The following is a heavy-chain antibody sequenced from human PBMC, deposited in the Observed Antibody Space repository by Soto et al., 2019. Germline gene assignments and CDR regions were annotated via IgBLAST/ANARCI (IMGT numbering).Heavy chain of an antibody. V-gene: IGHV3-30-3*01. CDR1: GLTFSSYA. Sequence: QVQLVESGGGVVQPGRSLRLSCAAYGLTFSSYAMHWVRQAPGKGLAWVAAISYDGSNKYYADSVKGRFTISRDNSKNTLYLQMNSLRAEDTAVYYCARDYYGSGSYLHYWGQGTLITVSS. J-gene: IGHJ4*02. D-gene: IGHD3-10*01. CDR2: ISYDGSNK. CDR3: ARDYYGSGSYLHY.